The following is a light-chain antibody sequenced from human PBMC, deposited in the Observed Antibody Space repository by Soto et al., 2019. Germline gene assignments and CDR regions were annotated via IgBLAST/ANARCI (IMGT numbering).Light chain of an antibody. V-gene: IGKV1-39*01. CDR3: QQSYSTLWT. Sequence: DIQMTQPPSSLSASVGDRVTITCRASQSISSYLNWYQQKPGKAPKLLIYAASSLQSGVPSRFSGSGSGTDFTLTISSLQPEDFATYYCQQSYSTLWTVGQGTKVDSK. J-gene: IGKJ1*01. CDR2: AAS. CDR1: QSISSY.